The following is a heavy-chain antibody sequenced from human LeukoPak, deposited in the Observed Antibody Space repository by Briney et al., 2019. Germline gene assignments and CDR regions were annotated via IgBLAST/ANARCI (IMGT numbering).Heavy chain of an antibody. Sequence: GGSLRLSCAASGFTFSSHWMNWVRQAPGKGLEWVANIKQDGSEKYYVDSVKGRFTISRDNAKNSLYLQMNSLRAEDTAVYYCARNRGISDWGQGTLVTVSS. D-gene: IGHD1-14*01. V-gene: IGHV3-7*01. J-gene: IGHJ4*02. CDR2: IKQDGSEK. CDR1: GFTFSSHW. CDR3: ARNRGISD.